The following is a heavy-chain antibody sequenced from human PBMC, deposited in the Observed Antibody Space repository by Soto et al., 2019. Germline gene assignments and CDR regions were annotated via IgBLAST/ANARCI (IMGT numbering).Heavy chain of an antibody. CDR2: IYHDGTNK. CDR1: GFSFNSYA. J-gene: IGHJ4*02. V-gene: IGHV3-33*01. D-gene: IGHD3-16*02. CDR3: ASDYDYIRGSYRTKEENY. Sequence: GGSLRLSCAASGFSFNSYAMHWVRQAPGKGLEWVALIYHDGTNKYYADSVKGRFTISRDNSKNTLYLQMNSLKAEDTSVYYCASDYDYIRGSYRTKEENYWGQGTLVTVSS.